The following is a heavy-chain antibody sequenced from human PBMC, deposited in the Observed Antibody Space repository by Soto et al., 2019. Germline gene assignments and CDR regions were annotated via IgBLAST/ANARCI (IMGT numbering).Heavy chain of an antibody. J-gene: IGHJ4*02. D-gene: IGHD2-2*03. CDR2: ISSRTSTI. CDR1: GFTFSSYS. Sequence: EVQLVESGGGLVQPGGSLRLSCAASGFTFSSYSMNWVRQAPGKGLEGVSYISSRTSTIYYADSVKGRFTISSDNAKNSLYEKVNSLRAEETAVYYCVRGQGNVLDLWGQGTLVNVAS. V-gene: IGHV3-48*01. CDR3: VRGQGNVLDL.